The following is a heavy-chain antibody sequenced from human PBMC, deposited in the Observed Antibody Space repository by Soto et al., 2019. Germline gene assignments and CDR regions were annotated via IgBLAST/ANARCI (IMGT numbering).Heavy chain of an antibody. Sequence: QVQLQESGPGLVKPSETLSLTCTVSGGSISSYYWTWIRQPPGKGLEWIGFMYNSGSTHYNPSLKSGVTMSLDTSKTQFSLNLRSVTAADTAVYYCASMGYHYGSGSYPLDYWGQGTLVTVSS. D-gene: IGHD3-10*01. CDR1: GGSISSYY. CDR2: MYNSGST. CDR3: ASMGYHYGSGSYPLDY. V-gene: IGHV4-59*08. J-gene: IGHJ4*02.